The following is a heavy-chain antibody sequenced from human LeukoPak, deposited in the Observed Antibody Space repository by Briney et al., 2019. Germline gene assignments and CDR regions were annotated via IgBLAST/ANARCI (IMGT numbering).Heavy chain of an antibody. V-gene: IGHV3-23*01. Sequence: TGGSLRLSCAASGFTFSNYGMSWVRQAPGRGLEWVSAISGSGGSTYYADSVKGRFTISRDNSKNTLYLQMNSLRAEDTAVYYCAKDYHYNSSEYAFDIWGQGTMVTVSS. D-gene: IGHD3-22*01. CDR3: AKDYHYNSSEYAFDI. CDR2: ISGSGGST. J-gene: IGHJ3*02. CDR1: GFTFSNYG.